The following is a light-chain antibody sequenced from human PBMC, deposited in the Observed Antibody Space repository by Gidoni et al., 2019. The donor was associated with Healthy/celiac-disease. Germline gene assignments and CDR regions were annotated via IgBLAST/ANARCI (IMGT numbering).Light chain of an antibody. CDR2: GNS. Sequence: QSVLTQPLSVSGAPGQRVTISCTGSSSNIGAGYDVHWYQQHPGTAPKLLIYGNSNRPSGVPDRFSGSKSGTSASLAITGLQAEDEADYYCQSYDSSLSWVFGGGTKLTVL. CDR3: QSYDSSLSWV. V-gene: IGLV1-40*01. CDR1: SSNIGAGYD. J-gene: IGLJ3*02.